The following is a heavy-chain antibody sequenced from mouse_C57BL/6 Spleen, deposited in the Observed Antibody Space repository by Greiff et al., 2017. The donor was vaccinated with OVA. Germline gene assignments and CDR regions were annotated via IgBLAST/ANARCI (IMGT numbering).Heavy chain of an antibody. CDR3: TGGLRLARGYFDY. Sequence: EVNVVESGGGLVQPGGSMKLSCVASGFTFSNYWMNWVRQSPEKGLEWVAQIRLKSDNSATHYAVSVTGRFTIARDDSKSRVYLQMNNLRAEDTGIDYCTGGLRLARGYFDYWGQGTTLTVSA. J-gene: IGHJ2*01. D-gene: IGHD1-2*01. CDR1: GFTFSNYW. CDR2: IRLKSDNSAT. V-gene: IGHV6-3*01.